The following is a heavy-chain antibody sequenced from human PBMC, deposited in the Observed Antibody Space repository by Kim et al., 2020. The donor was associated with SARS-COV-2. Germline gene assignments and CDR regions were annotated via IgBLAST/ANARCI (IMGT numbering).Heavy chain of an antibody. D-gene: IGHD3-9*01. V-gene: IGHV4-39*01. CDR1: GGSISSSSYY. Sequence: SEILSLTCTVSGGSISSSSYYWGWIRQPPGKGLEWIGSIYYSGSTYYNPSLKSRVTISVDTSKNQFSLKLSSVTAADTAVYYCARHTEGAPYYDILTGYYPPHWYFDLWGRGTLVTVSS. CDR3: ARHTEGAPYYDILTGYYPPHWYFDL. J-gene: IGHJ2*01. CDR2: IYYSGST.